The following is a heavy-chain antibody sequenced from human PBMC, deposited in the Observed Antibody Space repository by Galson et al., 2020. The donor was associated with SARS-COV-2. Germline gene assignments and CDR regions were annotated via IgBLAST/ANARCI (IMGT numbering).Heavy chain of an antibody. V-gene: IGHV4-31*03. D-gene: IGHD3-22*01. CDR3: ARVRTTMRVVGITSDAFDI. CDR2: ISYSGST. Sequence: ETSETLSLTCTVSGGSISSGGYYWSWIRQHPGKGLEWIGYISYSGSTYYNPSLKSRVTISVDTSKNQFSPKLSSVTAADTAVYYCARVRTTMRVVGITSDAFDIWGQGTMVTVSS. J-gene: IGHJ3*02. CDR1: GGSISSGGYY.